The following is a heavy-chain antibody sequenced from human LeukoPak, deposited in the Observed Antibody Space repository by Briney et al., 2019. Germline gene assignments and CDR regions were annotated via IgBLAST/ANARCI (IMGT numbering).Heavy chain of an antibody. Sequence: QAGGSLRLSCVASGFTFSNYWMSWVRQAPGKGLEWVANIKQDGSQKYYVDSVKGRFTISRDNAKSSVYLQMNSLRAEDTAVYYCARDWGKIDYWGQGTLVTVSS. CDR3: ARDWGKIDY. D-gene: IGHD3-16*01. CDR1: GFTFSNYW. J-gene: IGHJ4*02. V-gene: IGHV3-7*03. CDR2: IKQDGSQK.